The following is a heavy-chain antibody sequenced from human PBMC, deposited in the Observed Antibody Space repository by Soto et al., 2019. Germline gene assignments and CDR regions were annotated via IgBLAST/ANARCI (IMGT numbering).Heavy chain of an antibody. D-gene: IGHD3-22*01. J-gene: IGHJ2*01. CDR3: SRQVLRWYSSGDPIYWYFDL. Sequence: SETLSLTCTVSGGSISSSSYYWGWIRQPPGKGLEWIGSIYYSGSTYYNPSLKSRVTISVDTSKNQFSLKLSSVTAADTAVYYCSRQVLRWYSSGDPIYWYFDLWGRGTVATVSS. V-gene: IGHV4-39*01. CDR1: GGSISSSSYY. CDR2: IYYSGST.